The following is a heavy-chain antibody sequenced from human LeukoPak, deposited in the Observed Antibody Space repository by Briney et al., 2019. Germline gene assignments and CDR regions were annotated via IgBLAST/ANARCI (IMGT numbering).Heavy chain of an antibody. V-gene: IGHV5-51*01. CDR2: IWPGDSDT. CDR1: VDSFTSHW. J-gene: IGHJ4*02. D-gene: IGHD2-15*01. Sequence: RGESLTISCKGSVDSFTSHWRAWVRQMPGKGLGWMGIIWPGDSDTRYSPSFQGQVTISADKSISTAYLQWSSLKASDTAMYYCSRQWSSVNGSGGKYHFDIWGQGALVTVSS. CDR3: SRQWSSVNGSGGKYHFDI.